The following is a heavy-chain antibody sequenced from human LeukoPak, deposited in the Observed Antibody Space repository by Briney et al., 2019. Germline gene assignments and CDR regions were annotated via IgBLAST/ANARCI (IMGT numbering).Heavy chain of an antibody. J-gene: IGHJ6*02. CDR3: ARGYYDFWSGYSYYGMDV. V-gene: IGHV4-59*01. D-gene: IGHD3-3*01. CDR1: GGSISSYY. Sequence: PSETLSLTCTVSGGSISSYYWSWIRQPPGKGLEWIGYIYYSGSTNYNPSLKSRVTISVDTSKNQFSLKLSSATAADTAVYYCARGYYDFWSGYSYYGMDVWGQGTTVTVSS. CDR2: IYYSGST.